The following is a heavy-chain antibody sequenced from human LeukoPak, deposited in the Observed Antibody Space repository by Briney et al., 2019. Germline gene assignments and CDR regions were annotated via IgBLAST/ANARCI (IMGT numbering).Heavy chain of an antibody. CDR3: ARAVYYDFWSGSPDDAFDI. CDR2: VNWNGGST. Sequence: GGSLRLSCAVSGFTFDDHGMSWVRQAPGKGLEWVSGVNWNGGSTGYADSVKGRFTISRDNAKNSLYLQMNSLRAKDTALYHCARAVYYDFWSGSPDDAFDIWGQGTMVTVSS. V-gene: IGHV3-20*01. J-gene: IGHJ3*02. D-gene: IGHD3-3*01. CDR1: GFTFDDHG.